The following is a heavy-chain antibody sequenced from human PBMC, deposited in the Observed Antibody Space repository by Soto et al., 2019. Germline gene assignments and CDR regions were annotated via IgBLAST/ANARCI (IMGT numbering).Heavy chain of an antibody. CDR2: IYYSGST. CDR1: GGSISSSSYY. CDR3: ARVFRSYSGSYYYGMDV. V-gene: IGHV4-39*07. Sequence: SETLSLTCTVSGGSISSSSYYWGWIRQPPGKGLEWIGSIYYSGSTYYNPSLKSRVTISVDTSKNQFSLKLSSVTAADTAVYYCARVFRSYSGSYYYGMDVWGQGTTVTVSS. D-gene: IGHD1-26*01. J-gene: IGHJ6*02.